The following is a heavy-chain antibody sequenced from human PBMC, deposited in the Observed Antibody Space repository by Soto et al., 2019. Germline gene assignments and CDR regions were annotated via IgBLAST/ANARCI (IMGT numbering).Heavy chain of an antibody. Sequence: EVQLLESGGGLVQPGGSLRLSCAASGFIFSTYAMSWVRQAPGKGLEWVSGISGSGGLTYYADSVKGRFTISRDNSKNTVYLQMNSLRAGDTALYYCAKSLGQSYNLPRSGDYWGQGTLVTVSS. V-gene: IGHV3-23*01. D-gene: IGHD1-26*01. CDR2: ISGSGGLT. CDR3: AKSLGQSYNLPRSGDY. J-gene: IGHJ4*02. CDR1: GFIFSTYA.